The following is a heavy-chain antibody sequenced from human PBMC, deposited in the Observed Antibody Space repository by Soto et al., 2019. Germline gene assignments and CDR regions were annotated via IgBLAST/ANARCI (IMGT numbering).Heavy chain of an antibody. Sequence: PAGSLRLSCAASDATFSSYAMNWVRQAPGKGLEWVSAISGSGGSTYYADSVKGRFTISRDNSKNTLFLQMNSLRAEDTAVYYCAKVRSNYYYYYGMDVWGQGTTVTVSS. CDR3: AKVRSNYYYYYGMDV. J-gene: IGHJ6*02. D-gene: IGHD4-4*01. CDR1: DATFSSYA. V-gene: IGHV3-23*01. CDR2: ISGSGGST.